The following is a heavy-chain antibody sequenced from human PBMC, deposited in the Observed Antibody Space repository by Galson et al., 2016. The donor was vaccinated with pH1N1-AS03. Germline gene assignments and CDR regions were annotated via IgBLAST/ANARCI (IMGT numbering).Heavy chain of an antibody. J-gene: IGHJ6*02. CDR3: ARDGGSAYGMDV. V-gene: IGHV4-59*12. Sequence: SETLSLTCTVSGGSISNYYWTWIRQPPGKGLEWIGYIYYSGSTNYNPSLKSRVPISVDTSKNQFSLKLSSVTAADTAVYYCARDGGSAYGMDVWGQGTTVTVSS. CDR1: GGSISNYY. CDR2: IYYSGST. D-gene: IGHD2-15*01.